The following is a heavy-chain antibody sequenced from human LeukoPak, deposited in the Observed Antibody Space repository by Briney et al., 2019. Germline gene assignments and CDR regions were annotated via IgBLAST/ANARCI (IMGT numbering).Heavy chain of an antibody. CDR1: GFTFSSYA. D-gene: IGHD2-15*01. J-gene: IGHJ4*02. V-gene: IGHV3-23*01. CDR2: ISGSGGST. Sequence: GGSLGLSCAAYGFTFSSYAMSWVRQAPGKGLEWVSAISGSGGSTYYADSVKGRFTISRDNSKNTLYLQMNSLRAEDTAVYYCAKSPDMAYLDYWGQGTLVTVSS. CDR3: AKSPDMAYLDY.